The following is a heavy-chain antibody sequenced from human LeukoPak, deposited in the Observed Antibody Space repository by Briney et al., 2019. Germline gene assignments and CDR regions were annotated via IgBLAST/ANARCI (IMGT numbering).Heavy chain of an antibody. J-gene: IGHJ4*02. CDR2: ISGSGGST. Sequence: GGSLRLSCAASGFTFSSYAMGWVRQAPGKGLEWVSAISGSGGSTYYADSVKGRFTISRDNSKNTLYLQMNSLRAEDTAVYYCAKGRYYYDSSGYYYFDYWGQGTLVTVSS. CDR1: GFTFSSYA. D-gene: IGHD3-22*01. V-gene: IGHV3-23*01. CDR3: AKGRYYYDSSGYYYFDY.